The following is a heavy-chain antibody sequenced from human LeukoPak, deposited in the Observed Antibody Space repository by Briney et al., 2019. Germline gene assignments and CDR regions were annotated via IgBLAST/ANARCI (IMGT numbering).Heavy chain of an antibody. Sequence: SETLSLTCTVSGGSISSSSYYWGWIRQPPGKGLEWIGSIYYSGSTNYNPSLKSRVTISVDTSKNQFSLKLSSVTAADTAVYYCAREGVKYYYDSSGYYYVYHAFDIWGQGTMVTVSS. D-gene: IGHD3-22*01. CDR3: AREGVKYYYDSSGYYYVYHAFDI. V-gene: IGHV4-39*07. CDR1: GGSISSSSYY. J-gene: IGHJ3*02. CDR2: IYYSGST.